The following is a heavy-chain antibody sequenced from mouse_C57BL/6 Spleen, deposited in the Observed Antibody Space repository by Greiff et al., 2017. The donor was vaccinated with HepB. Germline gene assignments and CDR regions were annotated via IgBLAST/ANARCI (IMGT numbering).Heavy chain of an antibody. J-gene: IGHJ1*03. CDR3: AREDGSGGYFDV. D-gene: IGHD1-1*01. CDR1: GFSINSDCY. Sequence: EVQLQQSGPSLVRPSQTLSLTCTVTGFSINSDCYWIWIRQFPGNKLEYIGYTFYSGITYYNPSLESRTYITRDTSKNQFSLKLSSVTTEDTATYYCAREDGSGGYFDVWGTGTTVTVSS. CDR2: TFYSGIT. V-gene: IGHV3-3*01.